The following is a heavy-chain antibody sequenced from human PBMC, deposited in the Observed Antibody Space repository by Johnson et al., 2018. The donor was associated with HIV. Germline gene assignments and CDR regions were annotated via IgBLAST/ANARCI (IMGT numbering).Heavy chain of an antibody. J-gene: IGHJ3*01. Sequence: QVQLVESGGGVVRPGGSLRLSCAASGFTFYNYAMSWVRQTPGKGLEWVSVIYSGCSTYYADSVKGRFTISRDSSKNTLYLQVNSLRAEDTAVYYCAKDRRQGGSNPDAFDLWGQWTMVTVSS. CDR2: IYSGCST. CDR3: AKDRRQGGSNPDAFDL. D-gene: IGHD1-26*01. V-gene: IGHV3-NL1*01. CDR1: GFTFYNYA.